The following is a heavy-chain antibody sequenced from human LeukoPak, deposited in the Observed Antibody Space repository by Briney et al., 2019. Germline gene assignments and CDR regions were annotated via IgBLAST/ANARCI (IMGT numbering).Heavy chain of an antibody. J-gene: IGHJ4*02. D-gene: IGHD6-13*01. CDR2: IYYSGST. Sequence: SETLSLTCTVSGGSISSSSYYWGWIRQPPGKGLEWIGSIYYSGSTYYNSYLKSRVTISVDTSKNQFSLKLSSVTAADTAVYYCARVAAAGGFDYWGQGTLVTVSS. CDR3: ARVAAAGGFDY. V-gene: IGHV4-39*01. CDR1: GGSISSSSYY.